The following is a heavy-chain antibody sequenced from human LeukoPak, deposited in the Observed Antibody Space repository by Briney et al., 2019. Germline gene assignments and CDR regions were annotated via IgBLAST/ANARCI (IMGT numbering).Heavy chain of an antibody. J-gene: IGHJ3*02. V-gene: IGHV3-48*02. CDR2: ISSSSSTI. CDR3: ARDINQWLTDSDAFDI. D-gene: IGHD6-19*01. Sequence: GGSLRLSCAASGFTFSAYSMNWVRQAPGKGLEWVSYISSSSSTIYYADSVKGRFTISRDNAKNSLYLQMNSLRDEDTAVYYCARDINQWLTDSDAFDIWGQGTMVTVSS. CDR1: GFTFSAYS.